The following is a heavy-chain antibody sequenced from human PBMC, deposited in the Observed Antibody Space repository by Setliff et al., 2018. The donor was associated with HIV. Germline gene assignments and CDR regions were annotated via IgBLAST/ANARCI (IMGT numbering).Heavy chain of an antibody. CDR3: ATHYYGSGSYSKGYDY. V-gene: IGHV3-30*02. CDR1: GFTFSSYG. J-gene: IGHJ4*02. D-gene: IGHD3-10*01. Sequence: QAGGSLRLSCAASGFTFSSYGMHWVRQAPGKGLEWVALIWYDGRNKYYVDSVKGRFTISRDNSKNTLYLQMNSLRPEDTAVYFCATHYYGSGSYSKGYDYWGQGTLVTVSS. CDR2: IWYDGRNK.